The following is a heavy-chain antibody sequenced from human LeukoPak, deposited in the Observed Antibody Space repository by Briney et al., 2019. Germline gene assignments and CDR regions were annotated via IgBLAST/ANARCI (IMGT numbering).Heavy chain of an antibody. D-gene: IGHD2-15*01. CDR1: GFTFSSYA. CDR3: ARVWGPPGYCSGGSCYSGAFDY. Sequence: GGSLRLSCAASGFTFSSYAMHWVRQAPGKGLEWVAVISYDGSNKYYADSVKGRFTISRDNSKNTLYLQMNSLRAEDTAVYYCARVWGPPGYCSGGSCYSGAFDYWGQGTLVTVSS. CDR2: ISYDGSNK. V-gene: IGHV3-30*04. J-gene: IGHJ4*02.